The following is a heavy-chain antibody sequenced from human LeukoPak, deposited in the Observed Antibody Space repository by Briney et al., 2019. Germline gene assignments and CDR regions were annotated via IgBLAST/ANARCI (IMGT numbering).Heavy chain of an antibody. Sequence: PGGSLRLSCAAPGFTFSNYAKSWVRQAPGKGLEWVSGISATDGSTYYADSVKGRFIISRDTPKNMLYLQMTSLRAEDTAVYYCTKSTGNYYYYYALDVWGQGTTVTVS. CDR2: ISATDGST. D-gene: IGHD1-1*01. J-gene: IGHJ6*02. CDR1: GFTFSNYA. V-gene: IGHV3-23*01. CDR3: TKSTGNYYYYYALDV.